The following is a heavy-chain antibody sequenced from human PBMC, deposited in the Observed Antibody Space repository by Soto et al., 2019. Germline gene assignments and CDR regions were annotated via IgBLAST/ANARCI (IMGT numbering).Heavy chain of an antibody. CDR1: GFMFSSYW. CDR2: INQNGIER. CDR3: ATDILDF. V-gene: IGHV3-7*05. J-gene: IGHJ4*02. Sequence: EVELVESGGGLVQPGGSLRLSCAATGFMFSSYWMTWVRQAPGKGLEWVANINQNGIERYYVDSVEGRFTISRDNAKNSVFLQMENLRVEDTAMYYCATDILDFWGQGTLVTVSS. D-gene: IGHD3-9*01.